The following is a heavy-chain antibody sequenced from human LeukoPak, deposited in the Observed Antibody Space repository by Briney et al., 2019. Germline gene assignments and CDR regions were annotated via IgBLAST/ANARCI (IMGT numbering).Heavy chain of an antibody. Sequence: SETLSLTCAVYGGSFSGYYWSWIRQPPGKGLEWTGEINHSGSTNYNPSLKSRVTISVDTSKNQFSLKLSSVTAADTAVYYCARAPLLYCSSTSCPPADYWGQGTLVTVSS. J-gene: IGHJ4*02. D-gene: IGHD2-2*01. CDR1: GGSFSGYY. CDR3: ARAPLLYCSSTSCPPADY. CDR2: INHSGST. V-gene: IGHV4-34*01.